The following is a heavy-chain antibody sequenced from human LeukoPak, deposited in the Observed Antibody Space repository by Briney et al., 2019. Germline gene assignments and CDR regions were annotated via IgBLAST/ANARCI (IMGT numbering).Heavy chain of an antibody. J-gene: IGHJ4*02. CDR3: ARDPPIVVVPAAARLDY. CDR1: GYTFTSYG. Sequence: ASVKVSCKASGYTFTSYGISWVRQAPGQGLEWMGWISAYNGKTNYAQKRQGRVTMTTDTSTSTAYMELRSLRSDDTAGDYRARDPPIVVVPAAARLDYWGQGTLVTVSS. CDR2: ISAYNGKT. V-gene: IGHV1-18*01. D-gene: IGHD2-2*01.